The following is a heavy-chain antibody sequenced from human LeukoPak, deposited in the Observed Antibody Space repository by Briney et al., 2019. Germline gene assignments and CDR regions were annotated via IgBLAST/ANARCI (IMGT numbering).Heavy chain of an antibody. V-gene: IGHV3-23*01. Sequence: PGGSLRLSCAASGFTFSSYAMSWVRQAPGKGLEWVSAISGSGGSTYYADSVKGRFTISRDNSKNTLYLQMNSLRAEDTAVYYCARSLGRRGYSYGYNLWNWDYYYYYGMDVWGQGTTVTVSS. J-gene: IGHJ6*02. D-gene: IGHD5-18*01. CDR2: ISGSGGST. CDR3: ARSLGRRGYSYGYNLWNWDYYYYYGMDV. CDR1: GFTFSSYA.